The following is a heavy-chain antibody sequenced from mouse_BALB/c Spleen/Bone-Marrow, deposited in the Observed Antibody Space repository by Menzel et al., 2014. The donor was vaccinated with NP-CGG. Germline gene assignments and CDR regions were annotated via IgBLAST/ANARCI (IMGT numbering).Heavy chain of an antibody. Sequence: VQLKDSGPDLVKPSQSLSLTCTVTGYSITSGYSWHWIRQFPGNKLEWMGYIHHSGSTNYNPSLRSRISITRDTSKNQFFLHLNSVTTEDTATYYCTSYGNYRYFDVWGAGTTVTVSS. D-gene: IGHD2-1*01. CDR3: TSYGNYRYFDV. V-gene: IGHV3-1*02. J-gene: IGHJ1*01. CDR1: GYSITSGYS. CDR2: IHHSGST.